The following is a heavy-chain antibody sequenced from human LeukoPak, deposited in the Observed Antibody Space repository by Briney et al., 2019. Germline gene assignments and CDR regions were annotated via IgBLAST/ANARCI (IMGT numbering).Heavy chain of an antibody. CDR3: ARVRGSYGRDAFDI. V-gene: IGHV3-74*01. D-gene: IGHD1-26*01. CDR2: IISDGSSI. Sequence: GGSLTLSCAASGFTFSNYWMHWVRQAPGKGLVWVSRIISDGSSISYANFVKGRFTTSRDNAESTLHLQMNSLRAEDTAVYYCARVRGSYGRDAFDIWGQGTMVTVSS. CDR1: GFTFSNYW. J-gene: IGHJ3*02.